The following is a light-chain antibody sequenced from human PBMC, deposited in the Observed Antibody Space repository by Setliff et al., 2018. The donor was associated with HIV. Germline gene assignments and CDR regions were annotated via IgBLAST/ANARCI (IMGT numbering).Light chain of an antibody. Sequence: QAVVTQEPSLIVSPGGTVTLTCGSSTGSVTGGQWPYWFQQKPGQAPRTLIYDTTNKKSWTPARFSGSLLGGKAALTLSGAQPEDEADYYCVLTYTGPQVVFGGGTKVTVL. CDR3: VLTYTGPQVV. J-gene: IGLJ2*01. CDR2: DTT. V-gene: IGLV7-46*01. CDR1: TGSVTGGQW.